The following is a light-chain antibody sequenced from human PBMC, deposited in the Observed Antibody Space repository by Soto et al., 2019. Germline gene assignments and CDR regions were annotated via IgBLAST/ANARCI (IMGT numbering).Light chain of an antibody. CDR3: QQYGSSPRSVS. Sequence: GAQTFARAERTTLACLARQSVSSSYLAWYQQKPGQAPRLLIYGASSRATGIPDRFSASESVRDCTPTTTILEPEYSALYYSQQYGSSPRSVSVGEGTRLEIK. J-gene: IGKJ5*01. CDR2: GAS. CDR1: QSVSSSY. V-gene: IGKV3-20*01.